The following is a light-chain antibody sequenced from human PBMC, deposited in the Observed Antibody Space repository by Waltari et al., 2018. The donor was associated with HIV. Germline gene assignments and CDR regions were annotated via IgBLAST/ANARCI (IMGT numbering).Light chain of an antibody. CDR1: SSNIGSYT. Sequence: QSELTQPPSASRTPGQRVTIPCPGSSSNIGSYTLNCYQQLPGTAPKPPIFANHQRPSGVPDRFSGSQSDTSASLAIGGLQSEDEADYYCATWDASLSGPVFGGGTKLTVL. CDR3: ATWDASLSGPV. CDR2: ANH. J-gene: IGLJ2*01. V-gene: IGLV1-44*01.